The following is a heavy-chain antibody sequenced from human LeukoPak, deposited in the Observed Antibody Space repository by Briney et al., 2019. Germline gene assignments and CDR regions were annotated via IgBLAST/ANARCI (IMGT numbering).Heavy chain of an antibody. V-gene: IGHV3-30*02. Sequence: PGGSLRLSCAASGFTFSSYGMHWVRQAPGKGLEWVAFIRYDGSNKYYADSVKGRFTISRDSSKNTLYLQMNSLRAEDTAVYYCAKDGSRLEGLPIDYWGQGTLVTVSS. CDR1: GFTFSSYG. CDR3: AKDGSRLEGLPIDY. CDR2: IRYDGSNK. D-gene: IGHD3/OR15-3a*01. J-gene: IGHJ4*02.